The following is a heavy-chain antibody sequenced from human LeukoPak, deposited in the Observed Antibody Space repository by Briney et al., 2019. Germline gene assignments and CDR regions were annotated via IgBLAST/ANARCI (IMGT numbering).Heavy chain of an antibody. V-gene: IGHV4-61*01. CDR1: GGSVSSGSYY. Sequence: SETLSLTCTVSGGSVSSGSYYWSWIRQPPGKGLEWIGYIYYSGSTNYIPSLKSRVTISVDTSKNQFSLKLSSVTAADTAVYYCAIEGSSGWIDYWGQGTLVTVSS. CDR2: IYYSGST. J-gene: IGHJ4*02. D-gene: IGHD6-19*01. CDR3: AIEGSSGWIDY.